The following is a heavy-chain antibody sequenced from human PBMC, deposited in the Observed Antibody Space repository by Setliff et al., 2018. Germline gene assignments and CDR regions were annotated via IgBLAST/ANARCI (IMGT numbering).Heavy chain of an antibody. CDR3: ARDSSYYYGSDY. J-gene: IGHJ4*02. V-gene: IGHV1-8*01. CDR1: GYTFTSYD. D-gene: IGHD3-10*01. Sequence: ASVKVSCKASGYTFTSYDINWVRQATGQGLEWMGWMNPNSGNTGYAQKFQGRVTMTRNTSISTAYMELSSLRSEDTAMYYCARDSSYYYGSDYWGQGTLVTVSS. CDR2: MNPNSGNT.